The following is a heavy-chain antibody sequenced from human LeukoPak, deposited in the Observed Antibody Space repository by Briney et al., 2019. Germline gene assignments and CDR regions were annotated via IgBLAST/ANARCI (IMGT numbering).Heavy chain of an antibody. V-gene: IGHV3-74*01. CDR1: GFTFSTYW. Sequence: PGGSLRLSCVASGFTFSTYWMHWVRQAPGKGLEWVSRLDRDGTTTSYADSVYGRFTISRDNAKSTLYLQMRSLRAEDTAVYYCVRDTEYIGYDAFEFWGHGTLVTVSS. D-gene: IGHD1-26*01. J-gene: IGHJ5*01. CDR2: LDRDGTTT. CDR3: VRDTEYIGYDAFEF.